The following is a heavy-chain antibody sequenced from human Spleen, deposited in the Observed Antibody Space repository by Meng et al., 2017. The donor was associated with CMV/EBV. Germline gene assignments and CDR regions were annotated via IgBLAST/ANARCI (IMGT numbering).Heavy chain of an antibody. CDR1: GFTFSSYS. J-gene: IGHJ4*02. Sequence: GETLKISCAASGFTFSSYSMNWGRQAPGQGLEWVSSISSSSSYIYYADSVKGRFTISRDNAKNSLYLQMNSLRAEDTAVYYCAGPGGDDSSGGIDYWGQGTLVTVSS. CDR2: ISSSSSYI. CDR3: AGPGGDDSSGGIDY. V-gene: IGHV3-21*01. D-gene: IGHD3-22*01.